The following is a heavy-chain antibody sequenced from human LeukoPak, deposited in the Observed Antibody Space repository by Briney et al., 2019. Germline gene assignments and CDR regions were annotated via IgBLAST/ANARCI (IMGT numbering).Heavy chain of an antibody. V-gene: IGHV1-3*01. D-gene: IGHD4/OR15-4a*01. Sequence: GASVKVSCKASGYTFTSFAMHWVRQAPGQRLEWMGWITPGNGNTKYSQKFQGRVTITRDTSVSTAYMDLSSLRSEDTAVYYCARGTGAYDYWGQGTLVTVSS. CDR1: GYTFTSFA. CDR3: ARGTGAYDY. CDR2: ITPGNGNT. J-gene: IGHJ4*02.